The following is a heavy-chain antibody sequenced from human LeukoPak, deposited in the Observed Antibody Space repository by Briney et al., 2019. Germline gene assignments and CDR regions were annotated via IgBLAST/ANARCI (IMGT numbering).Heavy chain of an antibody. CDR2: ISGSGGST. D-gene: IGHD3-22*01. CDR1: GFTFSSYA. V-gene: IGHV3-23*01. Sequence: GGSLRLSCAASGFTFSSYAMSWVRQAPGKGLEWVSAISGSGGSTYYADSVKGRFTISRDNSKNTLYLQMNSLRAVDTAVYYCAKDALLYYYDSSGTGAFDIWGQGTMVTVSS. J-gene: IGHJ3*02. CDR3: AKDALLYYYDSSGTGAFDI.